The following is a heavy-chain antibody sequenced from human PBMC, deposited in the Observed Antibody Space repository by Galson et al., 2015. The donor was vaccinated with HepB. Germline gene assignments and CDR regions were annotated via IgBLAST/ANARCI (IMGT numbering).Heavy chain of an antibody. V-gene: IGHV3-49*03. CDR3: TRVVGDSGAPYYFYYYMDV. CDR2: IRSKAYGGTT. CDR1: GFTFGDYA. Sequence: SLRLSCAASGFTFGDYAMSWFRQAPGKGLEWVGFIRSKAYGGTTEYAASVKGRFTISRDDSKSIAYLQMNSLKTEDTAVYYCTRVVGDSGAPYYFYYYMDVWGKGTTVTVSS. D-gene: IGHD4-17*01. J-gene: IGHJ6*03.